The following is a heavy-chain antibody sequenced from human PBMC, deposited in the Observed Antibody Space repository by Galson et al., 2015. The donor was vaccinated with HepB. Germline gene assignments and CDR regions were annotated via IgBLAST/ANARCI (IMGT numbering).Heavy chain of an antibody. CDR2: IWYDGSNK. J-gene: IGHJ6*02. CDR1: GFTFSSYG. D-gene: IGHD2-15*01. Sequence: SLRLSCAASGFTFSSYGMHWVRQAPGKGLEWVAVIWYDGSNKYYADSVKGRFTISRDNSKNTLYLQMNSLRAEDTAVYYCARERYCSGGSCDRLYYYGMDVWGQGTTVTVSS. CDR3: ARERYCSGGSCDRLYYYGMDV. V-gene: IGHV3-33*08.